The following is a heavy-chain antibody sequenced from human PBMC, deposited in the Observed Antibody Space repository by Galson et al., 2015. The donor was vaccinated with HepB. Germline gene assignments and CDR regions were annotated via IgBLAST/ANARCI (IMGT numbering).Heavy chain of an antibody. CDR3: APSPYGSGSADY. Sequence: SLRLSCAASGFTFSSYAMHWVRQAPGKGLEWVSAISGSGGSTYYADSVKGRFTISRDNSKNTLYLQMNSLRAEDTAVYYCAPSPYGSGSADYWGQGTLVTVSS. D-gene: IGHD3-10*01. CDR2: ISGSGGST. J-gene: IGHJ4*02. V-gene: IGHV3-23*01. CDR1: GFTFSSYA.